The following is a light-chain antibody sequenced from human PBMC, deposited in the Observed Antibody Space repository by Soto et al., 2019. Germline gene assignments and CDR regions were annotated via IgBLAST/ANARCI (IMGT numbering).Light chain of an antibody. CDR2: DAS. CDR3: QQYNSMFS. CDR1: HDVSRN. V-gene: IGKV1-33*01. J-gene: IGKJ4*01. Sequence: DIQMTQSPSSLSASEGDRVTITCQSSHDVSRNLNWFQQKPGEAPQLLIYDASNLERGVPSRFSGSGSGTDFTLTISSLQPEDVATYYCQQYNSMFSFGGGTEVEIK.